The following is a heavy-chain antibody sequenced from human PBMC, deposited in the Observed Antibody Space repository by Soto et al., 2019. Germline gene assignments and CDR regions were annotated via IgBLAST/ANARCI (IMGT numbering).Heavy chain of an antibody. Sequence: ASVKVSCRASGYSFTDYHIHWVRQAPGQGLEWLGRINPKSGGTSTAQKFQGWVTMTRDRSISTVYMELTRLRSDDTAVYFCARGHSTDCSNGVCSFFYNHEMDVWGQGTTVTVSS. CDR3: ARGHSTDCSNGVCSFFYNHEMDV. J-gene: IGHJ6*02. V-gene: IGHV1-2*04. D-gene: IGHD2-8*01. CDR1: GYSFTDYH. CDR2: INPKSGGT.